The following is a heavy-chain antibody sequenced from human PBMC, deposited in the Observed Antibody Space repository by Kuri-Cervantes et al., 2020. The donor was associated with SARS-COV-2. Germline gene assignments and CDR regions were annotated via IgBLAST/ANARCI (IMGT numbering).Heavy chain of an antibody. CDR1: GFTFSSYA. J-gene: IGHJ1*01. D-gene: IGHD2-15*01. CDR3: TRDGRIPRYYFQH. V-gene: IGHV3-23*01. Sequence: GESLKISCAASGFTFSSYAMSWVRQAPGKGLEWVSAISGSGGSTYYADSVKGRFTISRDNSKNTLYLQMNSLRAEDTAVYYCTRDGRIPRYYFQHWGQGTLVTVSS. CDR2: ISGSGGST.